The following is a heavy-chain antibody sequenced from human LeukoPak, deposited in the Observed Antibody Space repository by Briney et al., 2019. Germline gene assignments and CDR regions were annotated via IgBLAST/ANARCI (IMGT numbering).Heavy chain of an antibody. J-gene: IGHJ4*02. D-gene: IGHD6-6*01. CDR3: ASLKQLAFCY. Sequence: PGGSLRLSCAASGFTFSSYEMNWVRQAPGKGLEWVSYISSSGSTIYYADSVKGRFTISRDNAKNSLYLQMNSLRAEDTAVYYCASLKQLAFCYWGQGTLVTVSS. V-gene: IGHV3-48*03. CDR1: GFTFSSYE. CDR2: ISSSGSTI.